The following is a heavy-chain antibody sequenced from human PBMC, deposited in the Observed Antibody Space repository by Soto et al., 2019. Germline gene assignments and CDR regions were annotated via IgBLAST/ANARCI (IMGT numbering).Heavy chain of an antibody. J-gene: IGHJ3*02. CDR1: GGSISSYY. Sequence: SETLSLTCTVSGGSISSYYWSWIRQPPGKGLEWIGYIYYSGSTNYNPSLKSRVTISVDTSKNQFSLKLSSVTAADTAVYYCARGLEGLDYDYIWGSYRHGAFDIWGQGTMVTVSS. V-gene: IGHV4-59*01. D-gene: IGHD3-16*02. CDR2: IYYSGST. CDR3: ARGLEGLDYDYIWGSYRHGAFDI.